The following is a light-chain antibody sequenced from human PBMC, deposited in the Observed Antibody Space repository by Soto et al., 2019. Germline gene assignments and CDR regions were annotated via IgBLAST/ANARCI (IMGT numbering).Light chain of an antibody. J-gene: IGLJ1*01. Sequence: QSALTQPASVSGSPGQSTTISCSGTNSDVGDYNLVSWYQQRPGKAPKLVIFDVSNPPSGVSDRFSGSKSGNTASLTISGLQAEDEGDYFCCSYSPGTTLYVFGSGTKLTVL. CDR2: DVS. CDR1: NSDVGDYNL. V-gene: IGLV2-14*01. CDR3: CSYSPGTTLYV.